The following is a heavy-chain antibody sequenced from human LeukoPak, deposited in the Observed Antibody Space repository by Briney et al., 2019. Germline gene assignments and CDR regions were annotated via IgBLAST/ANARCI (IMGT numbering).Heavy chain of an antibody. CDR2: IKQDGSEK. CDR1: GFTFSSYW. CDR3: ARDLIGVVTNWFDP. V-gene: IGHV3-7*01. Sequence: GGSLRFSCAASGFTFSSYWMSWVRQAPGKGLEWVANIKQDGSEKYYVDSVKGRFTISRDNAKNSLYLQMNSLRAEDTAVYYCARDLIGVVTNWFDPWGQGTLVTVSS. J-gene: IGHJ5*02. D-gene: IGHD3-3*01.